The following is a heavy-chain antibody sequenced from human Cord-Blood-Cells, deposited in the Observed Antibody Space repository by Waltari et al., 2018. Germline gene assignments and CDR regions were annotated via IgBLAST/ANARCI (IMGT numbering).Heavy chain of an antibody. D-gene: IGHD2-21*02. J-gene: IGHJ6*02. CDR1: GGSFSGYY. Sequence: QVQLQQWGAGLLKPSETLSLTCAVYGGSFSGYYWSWIRQPPGKGLEWIGEINHSGSTNYNPSLKSRVTISVDTSKNQFSLKLSSGTAADTAVYYCARGLRPSHCGCDCYYYYGMDVWGQGTTVTVSS. V-gene: IGHV4-34*01. CDR3: ARGLRPSHCGCDCYYYYGMDV. CDR2: INHSGST.